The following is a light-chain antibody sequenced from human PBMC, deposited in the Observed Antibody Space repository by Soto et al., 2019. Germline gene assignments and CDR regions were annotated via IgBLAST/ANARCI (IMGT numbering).Light chain of an antibody. J-gene: IGLJ2*01. CDR3: SSYSGSTTHIL. CDR1: SRAFGGYNY. CDR2: DVT. Sequence: QSVLTQPASVSGSPGQSITISCTGSSRAFGGYNYVSWYQQHPGKAPKLIIYDVTYRPSGLSYRFSASKSGSTASLTISGLQPEDEADYYCSSYSGSTTHILFGGGTKLTVL. V-gene: IGLV2-14*01.